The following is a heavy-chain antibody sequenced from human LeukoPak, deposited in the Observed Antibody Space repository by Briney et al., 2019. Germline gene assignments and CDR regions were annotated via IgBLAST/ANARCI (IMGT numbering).Heavy chain of an antibody. CDR2: IWYDGSNK. CDR3: ARVRPGGNLWDAFDI. J-gene: IGHJ3*02. V-gene: IGHV3-33*01. CDR1: GFTFSSYG. Sequence: GGSLRLSCAASGFTFSSYGMHWVRQAPGKGLEWVAVIWYDGSNKYYADSVKGRFTISRDNSKNTLYLQMNSLRAEDTAVYYCARVRPGGNLWDAFDIWGQGTMVTVSS. D-gene: IGHD4-23*01.